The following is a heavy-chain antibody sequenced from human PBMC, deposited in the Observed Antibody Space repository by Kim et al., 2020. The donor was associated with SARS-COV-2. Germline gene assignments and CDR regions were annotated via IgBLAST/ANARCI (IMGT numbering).Heavy chain of an antibody. V-gene: IGHV3-23*01. D-gene: IGHD1-26*01. J-gene: IGHJ4*02. CDR3: AKVLSVGTFYYFDY. Sequence: ADSVKGRFTISRDNSKNTVYLQMSSLRAADTAVYFCAKVLSVGTFYYFDYWGQGTVVTVSS.